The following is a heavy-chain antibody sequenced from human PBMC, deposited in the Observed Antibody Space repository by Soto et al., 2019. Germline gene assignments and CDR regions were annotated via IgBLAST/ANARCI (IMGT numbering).Heavy chain of an antibody. CDR2: INPNSGGT. V-gene: IGHV1-2*04. CDR1: GYTFTGYY. J-gene: IGHJ6*02. Sequence: GASVKVSCKASGYTFTGYYMHWVRQAPGQGLEWMGWINPNSGGTNYAQKFQGWVTMTRDTSISTAYMELSRLRSDDTAVYYCARGRISLNYYGSGAPLYGMDVWGQGTTVTVPS. CDR3: ARGRISLNYYGSGAPLYGMDV. D-gene: IGHD3-10*01.